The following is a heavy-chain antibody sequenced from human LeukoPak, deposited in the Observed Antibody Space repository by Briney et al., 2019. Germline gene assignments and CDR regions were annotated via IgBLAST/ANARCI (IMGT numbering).Heavy chain of an antibody. CDR3: ARGGSTVYSNSFGDFDY. CDR1: GGTFSSYA. J-gene: IGHJ4*02. Sequence: ASVKVSCKASGGTFSSYAISWVRQAPGQGLEWMGRIIPILGIANYAQKFQGRVTITADKSTSTAYMELSSLRSEDTAVYYCARGGSTVYSNSFGDFDYWGQGTLVTVSS. V-gene: IGHV1-69*04. D-gene: IGHD3-16*01. CDR2: IIPILGIA.